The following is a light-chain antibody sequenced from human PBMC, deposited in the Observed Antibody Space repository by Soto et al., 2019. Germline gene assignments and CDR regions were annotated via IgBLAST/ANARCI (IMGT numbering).Light chain of an antibody. CDR2: GAS. CDR1: QSVSSNY. CDR3: QQYGSSPWT. J-gene: IGKJ1*01. Sequence: EIVLTQSPDTLSLSPGERATLSCRASQSVSSNYLAWYQQKAGQSPRLLIYGASSRATSIPDRFSGSGSGTDFTLTISRLEPEDFAVYYCQQYGSSPWTFGQGTKVEIK. V-gene: IGKV3-20*01.